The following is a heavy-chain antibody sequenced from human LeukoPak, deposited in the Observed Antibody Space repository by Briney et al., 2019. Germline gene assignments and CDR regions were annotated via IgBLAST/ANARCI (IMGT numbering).Heavy chain of an antibody. J-gene: IGHJ3*01. CDR2: INPNSGNT. V-gene: IGHV1-8*01. CDR1: GYTFTSYD. Sequence: ASVKVSCKASGYTFTSYDINWARQATGQWLEWMGWINPNSGNTGYAQKFKGRVTMTRNTSISTAYMELSSLRSEDTAVYYCARGSGRYYVWAFDVWGQGTMVTVSS. D-gene: IGHD3-10*02. CDR3: ARGSGRYYVWAFDV.